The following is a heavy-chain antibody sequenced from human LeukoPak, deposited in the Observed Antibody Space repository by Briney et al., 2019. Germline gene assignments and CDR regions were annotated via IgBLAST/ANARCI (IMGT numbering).Heavy chain of an antibody. V-gene: IGHV4-34*01. J-gene: IGHJ4*02. Sequence: SETLSLTCAVYGGSFSGYYWSWIRQPPGKGPEWIGEINHSGSTNYNPSLKSRVTISVDTSKNQFSLKLSSVTAADTAVYYCARGRTVGVTHFDYWGQGTLVTVSS. CDR2: INHSGST. CDR1: GGSFSGYY. CDR3: ARGRTVGVTHFDY. D-gene: IGHD1-26*01.